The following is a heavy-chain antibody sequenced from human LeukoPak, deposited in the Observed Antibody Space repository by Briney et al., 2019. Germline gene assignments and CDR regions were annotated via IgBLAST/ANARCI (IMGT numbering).Heavy chain of an antibody. CDR1: GYTFTSYY. D-gene: IGHD6-13*01. CDR2: SNPNNGGT. J-gene: IGHJ4*02. V-gene: IGHV1-2*02. CDR3: ARVGGGPAADFDY. Sequence: ASVKVSCKASGYTFTSYYIHWVRQAPGQGLEWMGWSNPNNGGTKYAQKFQGRVTMTMDTSISTAYMELSRLTSDDTAVYYCARVGGGPAADFDYWGQGTLVTVSS.